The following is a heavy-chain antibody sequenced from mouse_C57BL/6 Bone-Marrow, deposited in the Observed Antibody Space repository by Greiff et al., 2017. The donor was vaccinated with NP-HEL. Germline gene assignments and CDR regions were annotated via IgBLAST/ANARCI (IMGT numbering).Heavy chain of an antibody. CDR1: GYTFTGYW. J-gene: IGHJ1*03. V-gene: IGHV1-9*01. CDR3: ARMIYYYGSSQSYWYFDV. D-gene: IGHD1-1*01. Sequence: QVQLQQSGAELMKPGASVKLSCKATGYTFTGYWIEWVKQRPGHGLEWIGEILPGSGSTNYNEKFKGKATFTADTSSNTAYMQLSSLTTEDSAIYYCARMIYYYGSSQSYWYFDVWGTGTTVTVSS. CDR2: ILPGSGST.